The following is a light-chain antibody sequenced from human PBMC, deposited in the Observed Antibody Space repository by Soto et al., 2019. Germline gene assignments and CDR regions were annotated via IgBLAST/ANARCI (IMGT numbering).Light chain of an antibody. CDR1: YNDIGPYNY. V-gene: IGLV2-14*03. CDR2: DVT. J-gene: IGLJ2*01. CDR3: SSYTSIIAVV. Sequence: QSALTQPASVSGSPGQSITISCTGTYNDIGPYNYVPWYQQHPGKAPKLLIYDVTNRPSGISDRFSGSKSGRTASLTISGLQAEDEADYYCSSYTSIIAVVFGGGTKVTVL.